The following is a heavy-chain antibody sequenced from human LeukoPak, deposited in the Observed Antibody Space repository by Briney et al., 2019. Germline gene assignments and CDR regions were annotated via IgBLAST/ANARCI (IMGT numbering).Heavy chain of an antibody. Sequence: PGGSLRLSCAASGFTVSSNYMSWVRQAPGKGLECVPVFYSGGDTYYADSVKGRFTISRDNSKNMVYLQMNSLRAEDTAVYYCTTAQLYSGIWYGRDYWGQGTLVTVSS. CDR1: GFTVSSNY. CDR3: TTAQLYSGIWYGRDY. J-gene: IGHJ4*02. CDR2: FYSGGDT. D-gene: IGHD6-13*01. V-gene: IGHV3-66*01.